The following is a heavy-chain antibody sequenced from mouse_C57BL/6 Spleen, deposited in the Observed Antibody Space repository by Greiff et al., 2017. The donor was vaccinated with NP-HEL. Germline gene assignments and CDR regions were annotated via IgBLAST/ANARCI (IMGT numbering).Heavy chain of an antibody. J-gene: IGHJ2*01. D-gene: IGHD1-1*01. V-gene: IGHV8-12*01. CDR2: IYWDDDK. CDR1: GFSLSTSGMG. CDR3: ARGADYYGSSYGY. Sequence: QVTLKVCGPGILQSSQTLSLTCSFSGFSLSTSGMGVSWIRQPSGKGLEWLAHIYWDDDKRYNPSLKSRPTISKDTSRNQVFLKSTNVHTADTATYYCARGADYYGSSYGYWGQGTTLTVSS.